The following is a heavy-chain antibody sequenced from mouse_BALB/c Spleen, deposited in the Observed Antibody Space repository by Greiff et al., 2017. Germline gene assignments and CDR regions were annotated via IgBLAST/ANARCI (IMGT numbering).Heavy chain of an antibody. CDR1: GFSLTGYG. CDR2: IWGDGST. Sequence: VKLQESGPGLVAPSQSLSITCTVSGFSLTGYGVNWVRQPPGKGLEWLGMIWGDGSTDYNSALKSRLSISKDNSKSQVFLKMNSLQTDDTARYYCARGGYYAPYYYVMDYWGQGTSVTVSS. CDR3: ARGGYYAPYYYVMDY. D-gene: IGHD1-1*01. V-gene: IGHV2-6-7*02. J-gene: IGHJ4*01.